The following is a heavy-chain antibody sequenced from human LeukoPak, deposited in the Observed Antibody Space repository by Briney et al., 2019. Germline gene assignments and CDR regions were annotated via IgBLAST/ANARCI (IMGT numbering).Heavy chain of an antibody. V-gene: IGHV1-2*02. CDR1: GYTFTGYY. CDR3: ARDPSLTYGDYFFDY. Sequence: GASVKVSCKASGYTFTGYYMHWVRQAPGQGLEWMGWINPNSGGTNYAQKFQGRVTVTRDTSISTAYMELSRLRSDDTAVYYCARDPSLTYGDYFFDYWGQGTLVTVSS. D-gene: IGHD4-17*01. CDR2: INPNSGGT. J-gene: IGHJ4*02.